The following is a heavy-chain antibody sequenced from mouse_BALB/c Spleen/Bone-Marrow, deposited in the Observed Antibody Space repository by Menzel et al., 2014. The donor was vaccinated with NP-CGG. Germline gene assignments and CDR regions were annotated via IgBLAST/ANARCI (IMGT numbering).Heavy chain of an antibody. D-gene: IGHD1-1*01. Sequence: DVMLVESGGGLVQPGGSLKLSCAASGFDFSRYWMSWVRQAPGKGLEWIGEINPDSSTINYAPSLKDKFILSRDNAKNTLYLQMSKVRSDDTALYYCARLSYYGRFAYWGQGTLVTVSA. CDR2: INPDSSTI. V-gene: IGHV4-1*02. J-gene: IGHJ3*01. CDR1: GFDFSRYW. CDR3: ARLSYYGRFAY.